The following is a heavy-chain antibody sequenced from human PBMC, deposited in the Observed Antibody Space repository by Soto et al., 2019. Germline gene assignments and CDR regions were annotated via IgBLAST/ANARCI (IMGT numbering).Heavy chain of an antibody. V-gene: IGHV3-30*18. J-gene: IGHJ6*02. CDR1: GFSFSSYG. D-gene: IGHD3-22*01. CDR2: ISHDGTNK. Sequence: SGGCLRLSWAASGFSFSSYGLHWVRQAPGKGLEWVAVISHDGTNKYYGDSVKGRFTISRDNSKNTLYLQMNSLKTEDTAVYHCVKVMSSGYYVYYYYYGMDVWGQGTTVTVSS. CDR3: VKVMSSGYYVYYYYYGMDV.